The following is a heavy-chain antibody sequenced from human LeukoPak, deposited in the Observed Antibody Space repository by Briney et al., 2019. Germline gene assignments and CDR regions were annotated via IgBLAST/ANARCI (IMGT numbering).Heavy chain of an antibody. D-gene: IGHD1-14*01. CDR3: ARETVAESYEPPYYYYYMDV. V-gene: IGHV4-39*07. Sequence: SETLSLTCTVSGGSISSSSYYWGWIRQPPGKGLEWIGSIYYSGSTYYNPSLKSRVTISVDTSKNQFSLKLSSVTAADTAVYYCARETVAESYEPPYYYYYMDVWGKGTTVTVSS. CDR1: GGSISSSSYY. J-gene: IGHJ6*03. CDR2: IYYSGST.